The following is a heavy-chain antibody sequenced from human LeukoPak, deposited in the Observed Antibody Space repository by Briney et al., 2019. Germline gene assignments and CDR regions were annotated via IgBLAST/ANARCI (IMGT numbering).Heavy chain of an antibody. CDR1: GYSISSGYY. D-gene: IGHD1-1*01. CDR2: IYHSGST. Sequence: PSETLSLTCTVSGYSISSGYYWGWIRPPPGKGLEWIGSIYHSGSTYYNPSLKSRVTISVDTSKNQFSLKLSSVTAADTAVYYCARDNNYVTLYYFDYWGQGTLVTVSS. CDR3: ARDNNYVTLYYFDY. J-gene: IGHJ4*02. V-gene: IGHV4-38-2*02.